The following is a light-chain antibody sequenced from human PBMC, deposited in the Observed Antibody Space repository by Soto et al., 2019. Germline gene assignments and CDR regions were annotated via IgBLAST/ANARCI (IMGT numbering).Light chain of an antibody. Sequence: DIHMTQSPSSLSASVGDIVTITCRASQSISSYLNWYQQKKGKAPKIMIYAASSLQSGVPSRFSGSGSGTDFNLTISSLQTEDFATYYCQHLNSYPITFGQGTRLEIK. CDR3: QHLNSYPIT. CDR2: AAS. V-gene: IGKV1-39*01. CDR1: QSISSY. J-gene: IGKJ5*01.